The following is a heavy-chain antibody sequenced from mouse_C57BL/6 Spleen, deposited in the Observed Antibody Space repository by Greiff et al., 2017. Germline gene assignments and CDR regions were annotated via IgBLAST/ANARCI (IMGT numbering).Heavy chain of an antibody. CDR2: IYPRSGNT. CDR3: ARYDYDQYYAMDY. Sequence: QVQLQQSGAELARPGASVKLSCKASGYTFTSYGISWVKQRTGQGLEWIGEIYPRSGNTYYNETFKGKATLTADKSSSTAYMELRSLTSEDSAVYFCARYDYDQYYAMDYWGQGTSVTVSS. D-gene: IGHD2-4*01. V-gene: IGHV1-81*01. CDR1: GYTFTSYG. J-gene: IGHJ4*01.